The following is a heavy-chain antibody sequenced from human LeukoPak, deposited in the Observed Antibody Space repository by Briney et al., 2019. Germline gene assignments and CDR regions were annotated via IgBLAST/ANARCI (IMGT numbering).Heavy chain of an antibody. CDR2: VNNDGSST. CDR3: ARAFKYSMSGYYFDY. Sequence: HPGGSLRLSCAASGFTFSSYWMHWVRQAPGKGLMWVSRVNNDGSSTTYADSVKGRFTISRDDAKNSLYLQMNSLRAEDTALYYCARAFKYSMSGYYFDYWGQGTLVTVSS. V-gene: IGHV3-74*01. CDR1: GFTFSSYW. D-gene: IGHD2-21*01. J-gene: IGHJ4*02.